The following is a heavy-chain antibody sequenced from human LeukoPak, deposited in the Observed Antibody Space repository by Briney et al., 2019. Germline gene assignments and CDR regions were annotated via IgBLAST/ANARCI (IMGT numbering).Heavy chain of an antibody. Sequence: PGGSLRLSCAASGFTVSSNYMSWVRQAPGKGLEWVSVIYSGGSTYYADSAKGRFTISRDNSKNTLYLQMNSLRAEDTAVYYCARRLRGSYYYGMDVWGQGTTVTVSS. CDR3: ARRLRGSYYYGMDV. CDR1: GFTVSSNY. V-gene: IGHV3-66*04. J-gene: IGHJ6*02. D-gene: IGHD1-26*01. CDR2: IYSGGST.